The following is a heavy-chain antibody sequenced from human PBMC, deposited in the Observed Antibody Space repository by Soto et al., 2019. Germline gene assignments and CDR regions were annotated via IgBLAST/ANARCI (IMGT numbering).Heavy chain of an antibody. D-gene: IGHD6-19*01. Sequence: PGESLKISCKASGYSFTNFWIGWVRQMPGKGLEWMGIIYPGDSDTKYSPSFQGQVTISADKSITTAYLQWSSLKASDTAMYYCARQGGVAVFDDWGQGTQVTVSS. J-gene: IGHJ4*02. CDR2: IYPGDSDT. V-gene: IGHV5-51*01. CDR1: GYSFTNFW. CDR3: ARQGGVAVFDD.